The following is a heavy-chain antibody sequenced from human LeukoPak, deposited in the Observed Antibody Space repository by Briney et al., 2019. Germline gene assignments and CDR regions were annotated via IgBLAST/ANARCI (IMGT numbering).Heavy chain of an antibody. CDR1: GFTFTTHT. CDR3: ASLDWGSGGFVN. J-gene: IGHJ4*02. Sequence: GGSLRLSCAASGFTFTTHTMTWVRQAPGNGLEWVSSISTGSNYMYYGDSVKGRFTISRDNAKNSVFLQMNSLRAEDTAVYYCASLDWGSGGFVNWGQGTLVTVSS. V-gene: IGHV3-21*01. CDR2: ISTGSNYM. D-gene: IGHD3/OR15-3a*01.